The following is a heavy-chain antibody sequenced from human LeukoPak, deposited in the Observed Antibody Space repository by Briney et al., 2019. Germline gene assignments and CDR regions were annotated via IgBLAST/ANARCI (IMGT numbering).Heavy chain of an antibody. V-gene: IGHV1-2*06. CDR1: GYTFSGYH. Sequence: ASVKVSCKASGYTFSGYHIHWVRQAPGQGLEWMGRINPYSGDTNFAQKVQGRVTMTRDTAITTAYMDLSSLTPDDTAVYFCARDQGSLTRSWYTGYWGQGTPVTVSS. J-gene: IGHJ4*02. D-gene: IGHD6-13*01. CDR3: ARDQGSLTRSWYTGY. CDR2: INPYSGDT.